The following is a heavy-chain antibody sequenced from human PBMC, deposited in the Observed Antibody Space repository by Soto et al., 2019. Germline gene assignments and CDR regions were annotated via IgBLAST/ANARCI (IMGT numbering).Heavy chain of an antibody. CDR2: IYPGDSDT. J-gene: IGHJ6*02. CDR1: GCSFISYW. V-gene: IGHV5-51*01. Sequence: GQSLKISCKGSGCSFISYWIGWVRQIPGKGLEWMGIIYPGDSDTRYSPSFQGQVTISADKSISTAYLQWSSLKASDTAMYYCATNSLQWLDPYYYYGMDVWGQGTTVTVSS. D-gene: IGHD6-19*01. CDR3: ATNSLQWLDPYYYYGMDV.